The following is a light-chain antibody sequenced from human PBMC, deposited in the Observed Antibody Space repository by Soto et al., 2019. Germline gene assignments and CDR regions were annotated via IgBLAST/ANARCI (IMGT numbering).Light chain of an antibody. J-gene: IGLJ1*01. V-gene: IGLV2-18*02. CDR1: SSDVDSYNR. CDR3: CSYAGSHTWV. Sequence: QSALTQPRSVSGSPGQSVTISCTGISSDVDSYNRVSWYQQPPGTAPKLMIYEVSNRPSGVPDRFSGSKSGNTASLTISWLQAEDEADYYCCSYAGSHTWVFGTGTKVTVL. CDR2: EVS.